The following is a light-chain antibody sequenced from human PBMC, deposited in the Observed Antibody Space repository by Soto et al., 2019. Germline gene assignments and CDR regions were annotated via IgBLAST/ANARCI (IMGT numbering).Light chain of an antibody. Sequence: QSALTQPASVSGSPGQSITISCTGTNSDVGSYNLVSWYQQCSGKAPKLMIYEGSKRPSGVSNRFSGSKSGNTASLTISGLQAEDEAHYYCCSYAGSSTWVFGGGTKLTVL. CDR3: CSYAGSSTWV. CDR2: EGS. V-gene: IGLV2-23*01. J-gene: IGLJ3*02. CDR1: NSDVGSYNL.